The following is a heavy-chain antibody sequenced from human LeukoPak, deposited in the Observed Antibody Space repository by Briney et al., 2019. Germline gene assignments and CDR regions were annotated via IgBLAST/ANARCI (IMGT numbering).Heavy chain of an antibody. J-gene: IGHJ4*02. D-gene: IGHD3-22*01. CDR3: ARDLEDYNSGGYYLGY. V-gene: IGHV3-21*01. Sequence: GGSLRLSCAASGFTFSSYSMNWVRQAPGKGLEWVPSISTSGTYIDYADSVKGRFTISRDNAKNSLYLQLDSLRAEDTAVYYCARDLEDYNSGGYYLGYWGQGTLVTVSS. CDR1: GFTFSSYS. CDR2: ISTSGTYI.